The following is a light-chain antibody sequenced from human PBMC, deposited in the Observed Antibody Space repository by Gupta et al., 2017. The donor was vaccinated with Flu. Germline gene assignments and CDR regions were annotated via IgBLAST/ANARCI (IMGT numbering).Light chain of an antibody. J-gene: IGKJ1*01. CDR2: DAS. CDR3: QQRSNWPPWT. CDR1: QSVSSY. V-gene: IGKV3-11*01. Sequence: EIVLTQSPATLSLSPGERATLSCRASQSVSSYLAWYQQKPGQAPRLLIYDASNRATGIPARFSGSGPGTDFTLTISSLEPEDFAVYYCQQRSNWPPWTCGQGTKVEIK.